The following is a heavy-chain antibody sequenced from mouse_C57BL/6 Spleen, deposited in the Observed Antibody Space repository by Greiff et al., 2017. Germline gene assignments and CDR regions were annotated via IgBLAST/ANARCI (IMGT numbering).Heavy chain of an antibody. CDR3: ARSYSNAWFAY. J-gene: IGHJ3*01. Sequence: QVQLQQPGAELVRPGSSVKLSCKASGYTFTSYWLDWVKQRPGQGLEWIGNIYPSDSETHYNQKFKDKATLTVDKSSSTAYMQLSSLTSEDSAVYYCARSYSNAWFAYWGQGTLVTVSA. CDR2: IYPSDSET. V-gene: IGHV1-61*01. CDR1: GYTFTSYW. D-gene: IGHD2-5*01.